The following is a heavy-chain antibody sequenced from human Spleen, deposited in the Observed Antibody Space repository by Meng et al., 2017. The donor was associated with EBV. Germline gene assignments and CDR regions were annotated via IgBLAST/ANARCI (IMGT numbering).Heavy chain of an antibody. CDR2: ISASAYGGGT. CDR3: ARTNALDS. V-gene: IGHV1-18*01. CDR1: GYNFPKEG. Sequence: QVHLVHARPGVKKPGASVKVSGESCGYNFPKEGIIWVRQAPGQGLEWMGSISASAYGGGTKYAQKFQGRVTMTADTSTATAYLELRSLTYDDTAVYYCARTNALDSWGQGTLVTVSS. J-gene: IGHJ4*02.